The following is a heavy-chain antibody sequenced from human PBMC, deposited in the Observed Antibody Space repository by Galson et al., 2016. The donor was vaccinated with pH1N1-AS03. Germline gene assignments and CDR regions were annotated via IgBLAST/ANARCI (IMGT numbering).Heavy chain of an antibody. CDR3: ARASPLPSGYFDY. J-gene: IGHJ4*02. CDR2: LYTSGST. Sequence: TLSLTCTVSGGSISSGSYYWSWIRQPAGKGLEWIGRLYTSGSTNYNPPLKSRVTISVDTSKNQFSLKLSSVTAADTAVYYCARASPLPSGYFDYWGQETLVTVSS. V-gene: IGHV4-61*02. CDR1: GGSISSGSYY.